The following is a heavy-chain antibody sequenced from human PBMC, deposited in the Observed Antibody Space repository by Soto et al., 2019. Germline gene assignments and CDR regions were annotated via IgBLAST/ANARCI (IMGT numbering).Heavy chain of an antibody. CDR2: IIPMFEIT. Sequence: QVQLVQSGAEVKKPGSSVKVSCKASGGAFGSYAVNWVRQAPGQGLEWMGGIIPMFEITNYAQRFQGSVTVTADESTSTVYLELTRLRSEDTGMYYCTRHRGYSSGYWGQDFWGQGTLVTVSS. CDR1: GGAFGSYA. D-gene: IGHD2-15*01. J-gene: IGHJ4*02. V-gene: IGHV1-69*01. CDR3: TRHRGYSSGYWGQDF.